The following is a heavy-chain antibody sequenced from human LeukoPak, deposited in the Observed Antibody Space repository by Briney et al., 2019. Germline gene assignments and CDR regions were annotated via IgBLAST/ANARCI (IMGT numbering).Heavy chain of an antibody. Sequence: GGSLRPSCAASGLTVSGNYLSWVRQAPGKGLEWVSVIYSGGSTDYADSVKGRFTISRDNSKNTLYLQMNALRAEDTAVYFCARESTVVSRYFDLWGRGTLVTVSS. D-gene: IGHD4-23*01. J-gene: IGHJ2*01. CDR3: ARESTVVSRYFDL. V-gene: IGHV3-53*01. CDR2: IYSGGST. CDR1: GLTVSGNY.